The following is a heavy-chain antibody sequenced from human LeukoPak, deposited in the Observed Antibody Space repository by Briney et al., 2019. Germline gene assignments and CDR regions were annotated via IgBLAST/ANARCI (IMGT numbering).Heavy chain of an antibody. Sequence: GGSLRLSCAASGFTFDDYAMHWVRQAPGKGLEWVSLISGDGGSTYYADSVKGRFTISRDNSKNSLYLQMNSLRTEDTALYYCAKDGCIAAAGPRGAFDIWGQGTMVTVSS. CDR2: ISGDGGST. J-gene: IGHJ3*02. D-gene: IGHD6-13*01. CDR1: GFTFDDYA. V-gene: IGHV3-43*02. CDR3: AKDGCIAAAGPRGAFDI.